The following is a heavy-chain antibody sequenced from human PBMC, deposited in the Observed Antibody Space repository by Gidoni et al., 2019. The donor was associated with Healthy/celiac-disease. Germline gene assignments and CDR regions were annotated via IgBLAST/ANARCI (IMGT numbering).Heavy chain of an antibody. CDR3: ASVTCGGDCYRSHYYYYYGMDV. Sequence: QVQRVQSGARVTKPGSSVKVSCKAPGGTFSSYAIGRGRQAPGQGLEWQGGIIPIFGTANYAQKFQGRVTITADESTSTAYMELSSLRSEDTAVYYCASVTCGGDCYRSHYYYYYGMDVWGQGTTVTVSS. J-gene: IGHJ6*02. CDR2: IIPIFGTA. CDR1: GGTFSSYA. V-gene: IGHV1-69*01. D-gene: IGHD2-21*02.